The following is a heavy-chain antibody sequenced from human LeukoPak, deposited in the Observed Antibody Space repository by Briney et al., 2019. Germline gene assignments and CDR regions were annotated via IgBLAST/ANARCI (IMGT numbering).Heavy chain of an antibody. CDR2: ISSSSSYI. CDR3: ARDMDTGSWYGGDY. V-gene: IGHV3-21*01. Sequence: GGSLRLSCAASGFTFSSYSMNWVRQAPGKGLEWVSSISSSSSYIYYADSVKGRFTISRDNAKNSLYLQMNSLRAEDTAVYYCARDMDTGSWYGGDYWGQGTLVTVSS. D-gene: IGHD6-13*01. CDR1: GFTFSSYS. J-gene: IGHJ4*02.